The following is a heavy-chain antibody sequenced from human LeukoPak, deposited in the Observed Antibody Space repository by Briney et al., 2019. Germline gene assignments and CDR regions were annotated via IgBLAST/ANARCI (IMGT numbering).Heavy chain of an antibody. CDR1: GFTLRSYG. D-gene: IGHD6-13*01. CDR3: ARDAGTWGYGYNFDY. Sequence: PGESLRLSCAASGFTLRSYGMHWVRQAPGKGLEWVAVISYDGNDKYYADSLKGRFTISRDNSKNTLYLQMNSLRAEDTAVYYCARDAGTWGYGYNFDYWGQGTLVSVSS. CDR2: ISYDGNDK. V-gene: IGHV3-30*03. J-gene: IGHJ4*02.